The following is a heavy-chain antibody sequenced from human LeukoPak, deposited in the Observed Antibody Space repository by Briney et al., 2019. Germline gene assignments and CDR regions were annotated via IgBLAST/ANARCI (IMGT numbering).Heavy chain of an antibody. V-gene: IGHV4-31*03. CDR1: GGSISSGGYY. D-gene: IGHD4-23*01. CDR2: TYYSGST. CDR3: ARWNRAAVVTPKYYFDY. J-gene: IGHJ4*02. Sequence: PSETLSLTCTVSGGSISSGGYYWSWIRQHPGKGLEWIGYTYYSGSTYYNPSLKSRVTISVDTSKNQFSLKLSSVTAADTAVYYCARWNRAAVVTPKYYFDYWGQGTLVTVSS.